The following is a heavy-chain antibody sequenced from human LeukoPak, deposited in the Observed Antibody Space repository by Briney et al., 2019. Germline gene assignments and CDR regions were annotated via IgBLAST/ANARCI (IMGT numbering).Heavy chain of an antibody. Sequence: GGSLRLSCAASGFSFSDFAMHWVRQAPGKGLEYVSSISSNGGTTYYADSVKARFTISRDNAKNSLYLQMNSLRAEDTAVYYCARDANYYDSSGYYLDYWGQGTLVTVSS. J-gene: IGHJ4*02. D-gene: IGHD3-22*01. CDR2: ISSNGGTT. CDR3: ARDANYYDSSGYYLDY. CDR1: GFSFSDFA. V-gene: IGHV3-64*02.